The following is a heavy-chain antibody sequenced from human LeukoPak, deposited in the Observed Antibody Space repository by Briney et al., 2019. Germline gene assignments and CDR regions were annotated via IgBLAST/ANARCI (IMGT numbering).Heavy chain of an antibody. CDR3: ARGNHRDAFDI. Sequence: GGSLRLSCAASGFTVSSNYMSWVRQAPGKGLEWVSVIYSGGSTYYADSVKGRFTISRHDSKNALYLQMNSLRAEDTAVYYCARGNHRDAFDIWGQGTMVTVSS. CDR1: GFTVSSNY. V-gene: IGHV3-53*04. J-gene: IGHJ3*02. CDR2: IYSGGST.